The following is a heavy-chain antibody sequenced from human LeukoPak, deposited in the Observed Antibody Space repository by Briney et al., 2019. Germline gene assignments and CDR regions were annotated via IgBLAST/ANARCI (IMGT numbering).Heavy chain of an antibody. D-gene: IGHD3-10*01. J-gene: IGHJ6*03. CDR3: ARERLITMVRGTIGYMDI. Sequence: GGSLRLSCAASGFTFSSYWMHWVRQAPGKGLVWVSRINTDGSSTSYADSVKGRFTISRDNAKNSLYLQMNSLRAEDTAVYYCARERLITMVRGTIGYMDIWGKGTTVTVSS. CDR2: INTDGSST. V-gene: IGHV3-74*01. CDR1: GFTFSSYW.